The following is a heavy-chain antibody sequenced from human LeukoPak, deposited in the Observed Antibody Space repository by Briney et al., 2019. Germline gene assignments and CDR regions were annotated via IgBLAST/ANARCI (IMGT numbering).Heavy chain of an antibody. CDR3: ARENVGTYDY. CDR1: GGSISSYY. Sequence: SETLSLTCTVSGGSISSYYWSRIRQPPGKGLEWIGYIYYSGSTNYNPSLKSRVTISVDTSKNQFSLKLSSVTAADTAVYYCARENVGTYDYWGQGSLVTVSS. V-gene: IGHV4-59*01. CDR2: IYYSGST. J-gene: IGHJ4*02. D-gene: IGHD1-26*01.